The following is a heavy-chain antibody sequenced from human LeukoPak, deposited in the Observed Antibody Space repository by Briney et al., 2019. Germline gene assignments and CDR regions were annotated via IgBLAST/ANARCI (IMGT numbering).Heavy chain of an antibody. J-gene: IGHJ4*02. CDR1: RFTFSTYA. V-gene: IGHV3-23*01. Sequence: PGGSLRLSCAASRFTFSTYAMSWVRQAPGKGLEWVSAISGSGGSTNYADSVKGRFTISRDNSKNTLYLQMNSLRAEDTAVYYCAKENGYNYYFDYWGQGTLVTVSS. D-gene: IGHD5-24*01. CDR3: AKENGYNYYFDY. CDR2: ISGSGGST.